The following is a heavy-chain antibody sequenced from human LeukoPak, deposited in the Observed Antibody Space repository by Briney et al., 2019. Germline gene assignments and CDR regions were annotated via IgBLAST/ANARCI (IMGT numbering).Heavy chain of an antibody. J-gene: IGHJ4*02. CDR2: LYYSGKT. Sequence: SDTLSLTCIISGGYINSTTYYWGWIRQPPGKGLEWIGTLYYSGKTYYNPSLKSRVTISVDKSKNQFSLKLSSVTAADTAVYYCARDGPRVRFYSSSSGGFDYWGQGTLVTVSS. D-gene: IGHD6-6*01. CDR1: GGYINSTTYY. CDR3: ARDGPRVRFYSSSSGGFDY. V-gene: IGHV4-39*07.